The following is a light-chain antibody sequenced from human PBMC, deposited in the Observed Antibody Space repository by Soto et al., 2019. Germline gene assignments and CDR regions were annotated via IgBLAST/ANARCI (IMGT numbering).Light chain of an antibody. J-gene: IGKJ5*01. Sequence: DIQMTQSPSTLSASVGGRVTITCRASQSISSRLAWYQQKPGKAPKLLIYEASSLQSGVPSRISGSGSGTDFTLTISSLQPEDFATYYCQQANSFPITFGQGTRLEIK. V-gene: IGKV1-12*01. CDR2: EAS. CDR1: QSISSR. CDR3: QQANSFPIT.